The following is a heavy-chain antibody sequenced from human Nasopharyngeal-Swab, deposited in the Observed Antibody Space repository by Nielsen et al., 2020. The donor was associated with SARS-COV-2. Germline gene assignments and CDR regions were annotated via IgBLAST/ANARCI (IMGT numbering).Heavy chain of an antibody. D-gene: IGHD7-27*01. CDR3: ARAGEYRFDY. J-gene: IGHJ4*02. CDR1: GFTFSSYA. CDR2: LNGDATTV. V-gene: IGHV3-74*01. Sequence: GGSLRLSCAASGFTFSSYAMSWVRQAPGEGLVWVARLNGDATTVDYADSVKGRFTISRDNAKNTLYLQMNGLGDEDTAIYYCARAGEYRFDYWGQGTLVTVSS.